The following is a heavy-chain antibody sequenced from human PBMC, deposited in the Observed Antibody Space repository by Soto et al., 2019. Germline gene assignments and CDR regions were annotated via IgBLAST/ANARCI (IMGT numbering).Heavy chain of an antibody. D-gene: IGHD7-27*01. CDR3: ARGSWNRGQGYYYYYMDV. CDR1: GGSFSGYY. V-gene: IGHV4-34*01. Sequence: QVQLQQWGAGLLKPSETVSLTCAVYGGSFSGYYWSWIRQPPGKGLEWIGEINHSGSTNYNPSLKSRVTISVDTSKNQFSLKLSSVTAADTAVYYCARGSWNRGQGYYYYYMDVCGKGTTVTVSS. J-gene: IGHJ6*03. CDR2: INHSGST.